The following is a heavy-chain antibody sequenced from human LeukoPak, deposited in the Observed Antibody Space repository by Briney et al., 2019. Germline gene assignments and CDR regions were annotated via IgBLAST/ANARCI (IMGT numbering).Heavy chain of an antibody. CDR3: ARAAGNSGYDY. CDR1: GFTFSSYS. D-gene: IGHD2/OR15-2a*01. V-gene: IGHV3-21*01. CDR2: ISSTSNYI. Sequence: GWSLRLSCAASGFTFSSYSLNWVRQAPGKGLEWVSSISSTSNYIFYADSVKGRFTISRDNAENSLYLQMNSLRAEDTAVYYCARAAGNSGYDYWGQGTLVTVSS. J-gene: IGHJ4*02.